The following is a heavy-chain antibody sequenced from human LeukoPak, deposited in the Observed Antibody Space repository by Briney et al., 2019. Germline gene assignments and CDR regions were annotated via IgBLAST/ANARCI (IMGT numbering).Heavy chain of an antibody. J-gene: IGHJ3*02. D-gene: IGHD6-19*01. CDR3: AKLQWLVRYLGDAFDI. Sequence: GGSLRLSCAASGFTLSSYAMSWVRQAPGKGLEWVSAISGSGGSTYYADSVKGRFTISRDNSKNTLYLQMNSLRAEDTAVYYCAKLQWLVRYLGDAFDIWGQGTMVTVSS. CDR2: ISGSGGST. V-gene: IGHV3-23*01. CDR1: GFTLSSYA.